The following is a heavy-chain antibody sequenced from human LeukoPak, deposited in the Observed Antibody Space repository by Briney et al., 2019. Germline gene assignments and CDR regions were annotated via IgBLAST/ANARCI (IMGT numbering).Heavy chain of an antibody. CDR2: FDPVDGET. V-gene: IGHV1-24*01. Sequence: ASVKVSCKVSGYSLTQLSMHWVRQGVGKGLEWMGGFDPVDGETIYAQKFQGRVTMTENTSTDTAYMELSSLRSDDTAVYYCAILLEDYAFSTGSAKDYWGQGTLVTVSS. D-gene: IGHD3-3*01. CDR1: GYSLTQLS. CDR3: AILLEDYAFSTGSAKDY. J-gene: IGHJ4*02.